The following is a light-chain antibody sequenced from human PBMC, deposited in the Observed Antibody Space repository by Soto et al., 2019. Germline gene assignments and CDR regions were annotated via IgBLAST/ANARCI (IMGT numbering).Light chain of an antibody. CDR1: QTVKNY. CDR2: AAS. CDR3: QQSYSDRQT. Sequence: DIQLTQSPSSLSASVGDTVTITCRAGQTVKNYLNWYQLKPGKVPKHLIYAASSLQNGVPARFVGGASGTDFTLTIITLQPEDFATYYCQQSYSDRQTFGQGTKLEI. J-gene: IGKJ2*01. V-gene: IGKV1-39*01.